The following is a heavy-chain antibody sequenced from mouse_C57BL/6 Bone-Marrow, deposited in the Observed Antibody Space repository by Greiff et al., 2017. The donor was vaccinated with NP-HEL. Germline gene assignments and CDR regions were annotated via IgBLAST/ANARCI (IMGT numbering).Heavy chain of an antibody. V-gene: IGHV5-16*01. CDR1: GFTFSDYY. J-gene: IGHJ1*03. CDR3: ARDCYWYFDV. CDR2: INYDGSST. Sequence: EVQVVESEGGLVQPGSSMKLSCTASGFTFSDYYMAWVRQVPEKGLEWVANINYDGSSTYYLDSLKSRFIISRDNAKNILYLQMSSLKSEDTATYYCARDCYWYFDVWGTGTTVTVSS.